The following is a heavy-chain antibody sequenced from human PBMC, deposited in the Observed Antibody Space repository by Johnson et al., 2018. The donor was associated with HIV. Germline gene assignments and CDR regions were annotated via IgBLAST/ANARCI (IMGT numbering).Heavy chain of an antibody. CDR2: ISFDGNKK. D-gene: IGHD3-22*01. CDR1: GITFSSYA. CDR3: ARVRGLIAFDI. V-gene: IGHV3-30*04. Sequence: QVQVLESGGGLVQPGGSLRLSCAASGITFSSYAMHWVRQAPGRGLEWVTVISFDGNKKFYADSVKGRFTISRDNAKNTLYLQMTSLRREDTAVYYCARVRGLIAFDIWGQGTMVTVSS. J-gene: IGHJ3*02.